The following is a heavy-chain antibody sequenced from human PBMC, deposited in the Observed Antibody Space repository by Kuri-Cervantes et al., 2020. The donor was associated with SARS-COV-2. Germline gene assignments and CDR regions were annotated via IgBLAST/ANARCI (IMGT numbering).Heavy chain of an antibody. D-gene: IGHD3-10*01. Sequence: GESLKISCTASGFIFSDYYMTWIRQAPGKGLEWVSNIGPSGTTKYYADSVKGRFTIPRDNAKNSLYLQMNSLRAEDTAVYYCARDKDDGSGDGFDYWGQGTLVTVSS. CDR2: IGPSGTTK. CDR3: ARDKDDGSGDGFDY. CDR1: GFIFSDYY. J-gene: IGHJ4*02. V-gene: IGHV3-11*04.